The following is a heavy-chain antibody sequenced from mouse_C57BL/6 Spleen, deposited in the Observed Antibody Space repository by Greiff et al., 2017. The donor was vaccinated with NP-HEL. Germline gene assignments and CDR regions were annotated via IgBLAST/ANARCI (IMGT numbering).Heavy chain of an antibody. CDR2: INPRNGGT. V-gene: IGHV1-53*01. J-gene: IGHJ4*01. CDR3: ARASYSNYYAMDY. D-gene: IGHD2-5*01. Sequence: QVQLQQPGTELVKPGASVKLSCKASGYTFTSYWMHWVKQRPGQGLEWIGNINPRNGGTNYNEKFKSKATMTVDKSSSTADMQLSSLTSADSAVYYCARASYSNYYAMDYWGQGTSVTVSS. CDR1: GYTFTSYW.